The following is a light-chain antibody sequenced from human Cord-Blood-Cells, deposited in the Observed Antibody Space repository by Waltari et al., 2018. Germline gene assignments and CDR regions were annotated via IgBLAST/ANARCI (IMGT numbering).Light chain of an antibody. V-gene: IGLV2-8*01. CDR3: SSYAGSNNPVV. J-gene: IGLJ2*01. Sequence: QSALTQPPSASGSPGQSVTISCPGTSSDGGGYNYVSWYQQHPGEAPKLMIYVVSKRPSGVPDRFSGSKSGNTASLTVSGLQAEDEADYYCSSYAGSNNPVVFGGGTKLTVL. CDR2: VVS. CDR1: SSDGGGYNY.